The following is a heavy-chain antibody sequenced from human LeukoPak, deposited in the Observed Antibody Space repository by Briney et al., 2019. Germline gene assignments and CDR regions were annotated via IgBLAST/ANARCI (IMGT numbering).Heavy chain of an antibody. D-gene: IGHD5-12*01. J-gene: IGHJ3*02. Sequence: SETLSLTCTVSGGSISSYYWSWIWQPAGKGLEWIGRIYTSGSTNYNPSLKSRVTMSVDTSKNQFSLKLSSVTAADTAVYYCARGVATTQFGGAFDIWGQGTMVTVSS. V-gene: IGHV4-4*07. CDR1: GGSISSYY. CDR2: IYTSGST. CDR3: ARGVATTQFGGAFDI.